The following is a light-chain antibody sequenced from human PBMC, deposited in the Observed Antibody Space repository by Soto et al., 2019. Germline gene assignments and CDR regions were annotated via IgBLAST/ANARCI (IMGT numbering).Light chain of an antibody. CDR2: DVS. J-gene: IGLJ1*01. Sequence: QSVLTQPASVSGSPGQSITISCTGTSGDVGGYHYVSWYQQYPGKAPKVMIYDVSNRPSGVSNRFSGSKSGTTASLTISGLQAEDEADYYCSSYTSSITYVFGTGTKVTVL. CDR1: SGDVGGYHY. CDR3: SSYTSSITYV. V-gene: IGLV2-14*01.